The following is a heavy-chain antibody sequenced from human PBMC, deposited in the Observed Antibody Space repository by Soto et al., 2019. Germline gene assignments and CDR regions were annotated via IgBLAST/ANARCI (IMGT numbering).Heavy chain of an antibody. Sequence: VKVSCKASGYTFTSYDINWVRQATGQGLEWMGWMNPNSGNTGYAQKFQGRVTMTRNTSISTAYMELSSLRSEDTAVYYCARGGFGYYDFWSGYYSGDHYYYYGMDVWGQGTTVTVSS. CDR2: MNPNSGNT. D-gene: IGHD3-3*01. CDR1: GYTFTSYD. V-gene: IGHV1-8*01. CDR3: ARGGFGYYDFWSGYYSGDHYYYYGMDV. J-gene: IGHJ6*02.